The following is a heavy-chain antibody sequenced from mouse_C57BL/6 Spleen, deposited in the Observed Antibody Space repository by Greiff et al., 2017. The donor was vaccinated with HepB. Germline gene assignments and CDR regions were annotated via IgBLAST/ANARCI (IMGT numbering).Heavy chain of an antibody. CDR1: GFSLTSYG. D-gene: IGHD2-5*01. J-gene: IGHJ4*01. Sequence: VKLMESGPGLVQPSQRLSITCTVSGFSLTSYGVHWVRQSPGKGLEWLGVIWSGGSTDYNAAFISRLSTSKDNSKSQVFFKMNSLKADDTAIYYCDRNYGAYYSNYYAMDYWGQGTSVTVSS. V-gene: IGHV2-2*01. CDR3: DRNYGAYYSNYYAMDY. CDR2: IWSGGST.